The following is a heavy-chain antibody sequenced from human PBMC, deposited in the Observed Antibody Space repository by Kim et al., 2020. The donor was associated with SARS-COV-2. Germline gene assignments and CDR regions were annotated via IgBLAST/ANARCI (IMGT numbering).Heavy chain of an antibody. Sequence: ASVKVSCKASGYTFTSYDINWVRQATGQGLEWMGWMNPNSGNTGYAQKFQGRVTMTRNTSISTAYMELSSLRSEDTAVYYCASGPKYYDSSGYFPLIYWGQGTLVTVSS. CDR1: GYTFTSYD. D-gene: IGHD3-22*01. J-gene: IGHJ4*02. CDR2: MNPNSGNT. CDR3: ASGPKYYDSSGYFPLIY. V-gene: IGHV1-8*01.